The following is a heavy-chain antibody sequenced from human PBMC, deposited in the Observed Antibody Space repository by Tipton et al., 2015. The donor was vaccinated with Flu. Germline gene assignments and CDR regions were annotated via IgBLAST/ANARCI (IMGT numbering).Heavy chain of an antibody. V-gene: IGHV3-53*01. J-gene: IGHJ5*02. CDR3: TRGQGANP. CDR2: IYSEGRA. Sequence: SLRLSCAASGFTVNRNYMSWVRQAPGKGLEWVSVIYSEGRAYYVDSVKGRFTVSRDDSKNMLYLQMDSLRVEGTAVYYCTRGQGANPWGQRTLVTVSS. CDR1: GFTVNRNY.